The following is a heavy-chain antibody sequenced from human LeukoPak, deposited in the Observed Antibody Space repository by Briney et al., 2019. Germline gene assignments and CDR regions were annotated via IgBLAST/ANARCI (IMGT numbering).Heavy chain of an antibody. V-gene: IGHV4-31*03. CDR1: GGSISSGGYY. CDR3: ARLWFGEFPGWFDP. Sequence: ASETLSLTCTVSGGSISSGGYYWSWIRQHPGKGLEWIGYIYYSGSTYHNPSLKSRVTISVDTSKNQFSLKLSSVTAADTAVYYCARLWFGEFPGWFDPWGQGTLVTVSS. CDR2: IYYSGST. D-gene: IGHD3-10*01. J-gene: IGHJ5*02.